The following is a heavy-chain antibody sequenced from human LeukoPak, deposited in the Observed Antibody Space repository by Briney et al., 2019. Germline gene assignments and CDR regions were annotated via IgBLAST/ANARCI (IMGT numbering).Heavy chain of an antibody. CDR3: ARDKYSSGWYGSGDAFDI. Sequence: ASVKVSCKASGYTFTGYYMHWVRQAPGQGLEWMGRINPNSGGTNYAQKLQGRVTMTTDTSTSTAYMELRSLRSDDTAVYYCARDKYSSGWYGSGDAFDIWGQGTMVTVSS. J-gene: IGHJ3*02. V-gene: IGHV1-2*06. CDR2: INPNSGGT. CDR1: GYTFTGYY. D-gene: IGHD6-19*01.